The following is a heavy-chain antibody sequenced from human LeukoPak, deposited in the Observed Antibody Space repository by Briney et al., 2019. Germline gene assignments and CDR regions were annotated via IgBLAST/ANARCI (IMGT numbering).Heavy chain of an antibody. V-gene: IGHV3-23*01. J-gene: IGHJ4*02. CDR2: ISGSGGST. CDR3: AKEAVVVAATTDY. D-gene: IGHD2-15*01. CDR1: GFTFSSYP. Sequence: PGGSLRHSCAAPGFTFSSYPMSWVPPAPGKGLEWVSAISGSGGSTYYADSVKGRFTISRDNSKNTLYLQMNSLRAEDTAVYYCAKEAVVVAATTDYWGQGTLVTVSS.